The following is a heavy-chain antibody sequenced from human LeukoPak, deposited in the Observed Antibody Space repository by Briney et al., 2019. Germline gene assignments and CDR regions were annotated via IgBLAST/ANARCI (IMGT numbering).Heavy chain of an antibody. CDR1: GLTFSSYA. V-gene: IGHV3-30*04. D-gene: IGHD3-22*01. J-gene: IGHJ4*02. CDR3: ARGDSSGYYKGYYFDY. CDR2: ISYDGSNK. Sequence: GGSLRLSCAASGLTFSSYAMHWVRQAPGKGLEWVAVISYDGSNKYYADSVKGRFTISRDNSKNTLYLQMNSLRAEDTAVYYCARGDSSGYYKGYYFDYWGQGTLVTVSS.